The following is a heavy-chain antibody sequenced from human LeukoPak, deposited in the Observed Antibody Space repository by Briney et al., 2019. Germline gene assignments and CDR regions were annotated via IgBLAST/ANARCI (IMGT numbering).Heavy chain of an antibody. V-gene: IGHV7-4-1*02. CDR3: ARARANLAYCGGDCYYPFDY. CDR1: GYTFTSYA. D-gene: IGHD2-21*02. J-gene: IGHJ4*02. Sequence: ASVNVSCKASGYTFTSYAMNRVRQAPGQGLEWMGWINTNTGNPTYAQGFTGRFVFSLDTSVSTAYLQISSLKAEDTAVYYCARARANLAYCGGDCYYPFDYWGQGTLVTVSS. CDR2: INTNTGNP.